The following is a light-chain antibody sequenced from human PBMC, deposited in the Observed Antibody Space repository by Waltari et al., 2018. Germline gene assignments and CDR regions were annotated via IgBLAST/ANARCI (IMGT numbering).Light chain of an antibody. CDR1: SSNIGTNN. CDR2: TNN. J-gene: IGLJ2*01. CDR3: AAWDDSLNGVV. V-gene: IGLV1-44*01. Sequence: QSVLTQAPSAPGTPGQRVIISCAGSSSNIGTNNVDWYQQLPGTAPKLLIYTNNYRPPWVPDRFSGSKSGTSASLAISGLQSEDEADYFCAAWDDSLNGVVFVGGTKLTVL.